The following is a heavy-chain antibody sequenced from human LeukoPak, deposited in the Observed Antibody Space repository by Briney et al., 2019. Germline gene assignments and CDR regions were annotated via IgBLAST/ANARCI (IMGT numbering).Heavy chain of an antibody. V-gene: IGHV1-2*02. CDR1: GYTFTGYY. CDR3: ARSHGPGYSYGKIKGNWFDP. Sequence: PEASVKVSCKASGYTFTGYYMHWVRQAPGQGLEWMGWINPNSGGTNYAQKFQGRVTMTRDTSISTAYMELSRLRSEDTAVYYCARSHGPGYSYGKIKGNWFDPWGQGTLVTVSS. D-gene: IGHD5-18*01. J-gene: IGHJ5*02. CDR2: INPNSGGT.